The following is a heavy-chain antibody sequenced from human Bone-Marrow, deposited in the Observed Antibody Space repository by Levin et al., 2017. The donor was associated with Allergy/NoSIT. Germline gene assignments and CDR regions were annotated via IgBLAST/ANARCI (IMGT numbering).Heavy chain of an antibody. CDR2: INWNGGVK. J-gene: IGHJ4*02. CDR3: ARGGCELSDFDS. D-gene: IGHD3-16*02. V-gene: IGHV3-20*04. CDR1: GFTFEDYG. Sequence: GGSLRLSCAVSGFTFEDYGMNWVRQVPGKGLEWVAGINWNGGVKGYVESVRGRFTVSRDNAKNSLYLQMISLRAEDTAVYYCARGGCELSDFDSWGQGTLVKVSS.